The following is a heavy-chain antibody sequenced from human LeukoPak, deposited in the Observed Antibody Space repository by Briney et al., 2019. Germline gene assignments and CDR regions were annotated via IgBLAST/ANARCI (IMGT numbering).Heavy chain of an antibody. CDR2: IYYSGST. Sequence: SETLSLACTVSGGSISGSSYYWGWIRQPPGKGLEWIGSIYYSGSTYYNPSLKSRVTISVDTSKNQFSLKLSSVTAVDTAVYYCARHTRDDYGDYKWFDPWGQGTLVTVSS. J-gene: IGHJ5*02. D-gene: IGHD4-17*01. CDR1: GGSISGSSYY. CDR3: ARHTRDDYGDYKWFDP. V-gene: IGHV4-39*01.